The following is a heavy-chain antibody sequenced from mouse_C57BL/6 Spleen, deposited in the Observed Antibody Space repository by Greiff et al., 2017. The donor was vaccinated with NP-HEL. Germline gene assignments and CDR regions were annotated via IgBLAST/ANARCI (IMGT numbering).Heavy chain of an antibody. CDR1: GFTFSDYG. CDR2: ISSGSSTI. CDR3: ARSHYSSFAY. J-gene: IGHJ3*01. V-gene: IGHV5-17*01. Sequence: EVQLVESGGGLVKPGGSLKLSCAASGFTFSDYGMHWVRQAPEKGLEWVAYISSGSSTIYYADTVKGRFTISRDNAKNTLFLQMTSLRSEDTAMYYCARSHYSSFAYWGQGTLVTVSA. D-gene: IGHD2-5*01.